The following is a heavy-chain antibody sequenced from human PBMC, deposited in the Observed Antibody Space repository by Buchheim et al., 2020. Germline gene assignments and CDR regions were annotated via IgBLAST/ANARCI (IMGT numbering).Heavy chain of an antibody. D-gene: IGHD3-3*01. CDR1: GFTFSSYA. J-gene: IGHJ6*02. CDR3: ARSRELRSNYYYGMDV. Sequence: QVQLVESGGGVVQPGRSLRLSCAASGFTFSSYAMHWVRQAPGKGLEWVAVISYDGSNKYYADSVKGRFTISRDNSKNTLYLQMNSLRAEDTAVYYCARSRELRSNYYYGMDVWGQGTT. CDR2: ISYDGSNK. V-gene: IGHV3-30*04.